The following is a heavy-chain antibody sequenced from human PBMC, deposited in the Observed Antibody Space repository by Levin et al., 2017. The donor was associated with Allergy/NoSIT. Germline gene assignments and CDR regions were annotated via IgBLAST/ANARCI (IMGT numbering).Heavy chain of an antibody. D-gene: IGHD6-13*01. Sequence: SQTLSLTCTVSGGSISSGDYYWSWIRQPPGKGLEWIGYIYYSGSTYYNPSLKSRVTISVDTSKNQFSLKLSSVTAADTAVYYCARVGIAAAGSVTKFDYWGQGTLVTVSS. CDR1: GGSISSGDYY. J-gene: IGHJ4*02. CDR2: IYYSGST. CDR3: ARVGIAAAGSVTKFDY. V-gene: IGHV4-30-4*01.